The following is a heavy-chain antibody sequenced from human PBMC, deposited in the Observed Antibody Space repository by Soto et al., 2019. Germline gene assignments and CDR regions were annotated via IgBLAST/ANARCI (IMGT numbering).Heavy chain of an antibody. Sequence: QVQLQESGPGLVKPSQTLSLTCTVSGGSISSGGYYWSWIRQHPGKGLEWIGYIYYSGSTYYNPSREARVTVSVDTSKNQVSLKLSSVTAADTAVYYCAREGPHAAANFDYWGQGTLVTVSS. CDR3: AREGPHAAANFDY. V-gene: IGHV4-31*03. CDR2: IYYSGST. D-gene: IGHD2-2*01. CDR1: GGSISSGGYY. J-gene: IGHJ4*02.